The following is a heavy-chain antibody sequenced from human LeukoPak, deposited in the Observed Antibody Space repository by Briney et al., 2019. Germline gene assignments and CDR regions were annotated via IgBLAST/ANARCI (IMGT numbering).Heavy chain of an antibody. CDR3: ARGFGELLDY. CDR1: GGSISSYY. Sequence: SETLSLTCTVSGGSISSYYWSWLRQPPGKGLEWIGYIYYSGSTNYNPSLKSRVTISVDTSKNQFSLKLSSVTAADTAVYYCARGFGELLDYWGQGTLVTVSS. V-gene: IGHV4-59*01. D-gene: IGHD3-10*01. CDR2: IYYSGST. J-gene: IGHJ4*02.